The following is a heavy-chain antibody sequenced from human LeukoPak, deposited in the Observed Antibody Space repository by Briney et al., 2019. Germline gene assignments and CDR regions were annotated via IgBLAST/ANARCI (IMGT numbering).Heavy chain of an antibody. CDR2: INQSGGT. CDR1: NASLSGYY. V-gene: IGHV4-34*01. Sequence: SETLSLTCAVSNASLSGYYWGWIRQPPGKGLEWIGEINQSGGTNYSPSLQSRVSMSVDKSKNQFSLNLTSVTAADKAVYYCARGRTRTERWLQLNSRQVDYWGQGTLVTVSS. CDR3: ARGRTRTERWLQLNSRQVDY. D-gene: IGHD5-24*01. J-gene: IGHJ4*02.